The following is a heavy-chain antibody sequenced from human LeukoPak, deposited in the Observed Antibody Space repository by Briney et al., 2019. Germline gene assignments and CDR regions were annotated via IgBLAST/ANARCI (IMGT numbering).Heavy chain of an antibody. CDR1: GYTFTGYY. CDR3: ARGGDQRPPGMVY. J-gene: IGHJ4*02. D-gene: IGHD2-21*02. Sequence: ASVKVSCKASGYTFTGYYMHWVRQAPGQGLEWMGWINPNSGGTNYAQKLQGRVTMTRDTSISTAYMELSRLRSDDTAVYYCARGGDQRPPGMVYWGQGTLVTVSS. CDR2: INPNSGGT. V-gene: IGHV1-2*02.